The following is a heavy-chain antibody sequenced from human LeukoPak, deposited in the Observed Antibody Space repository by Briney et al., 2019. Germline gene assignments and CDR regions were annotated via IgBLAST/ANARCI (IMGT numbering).Heavy chain of an antibody. V-gene: IGHV1-69*04. CDR3: ASRVDILTGKGAFDI. J-gene: IGHJ3*02. CDR2: IIPIFGIA. D-gene: IGHD3-9*01. Sequence: ASVKVSCKASGGTFSSYAISWVRQAPGQGLEWMGRIIPIFGIANYAQKFQGRVTITADKSTSTAYMELSSLRSEDTAVYYCASRVDILTGKGAFDIWGQGTMVTVSS. CDR1: GGTFSSYA.